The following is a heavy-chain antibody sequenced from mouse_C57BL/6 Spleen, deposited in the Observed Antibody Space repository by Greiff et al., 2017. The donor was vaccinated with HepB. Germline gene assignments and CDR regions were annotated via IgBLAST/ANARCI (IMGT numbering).Heavy chain of an antibody. CDR3: AREALRGYFDY. Sequence: QVQLQQSGPELVKPGASVKISCKASGYAFSSSWMNWVKQRPGKGLEWIGRIYPGDGDTNYNGKFKGKATLTADKSSSTAYMQLSSLTSEDSAVYFCAREALRGYFDYWGQGTTLTVSS. D-gene: IGHD1-1*01. V-gene: IGHV1-82*01. CDR2: IYPGDGDT. J-gene: IGHJ2*01. CDR1: GYAFSSSW.